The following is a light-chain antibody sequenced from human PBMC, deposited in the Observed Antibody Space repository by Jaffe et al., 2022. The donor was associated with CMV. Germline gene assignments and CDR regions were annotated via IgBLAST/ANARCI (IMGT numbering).Light chain of an antibody. CDR3: GADHGSGSNFVLGNWV. CDR2: VGTGGIVG. CDR1: SGYSNYK. Sequence: QPVLTQPPSASASLGASVTLTCTLSSGYSNYKVDWYQQRPGKGPRFVMRVGTGGIVGSKGDGIPDRFSVLGSGLNRYLTIKNIQEEDESDYHCGADHGSGSNFVLGNWVFGGGTKLTVL. J-gene: IGLJ3*02. V-gene: IGLV9-49*01.